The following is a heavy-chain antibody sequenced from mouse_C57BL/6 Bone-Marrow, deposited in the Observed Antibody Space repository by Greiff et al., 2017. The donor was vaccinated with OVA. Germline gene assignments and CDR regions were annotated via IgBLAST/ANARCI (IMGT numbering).Heavy chain of an antibody. CDR2: ISSGGDYI. J-gene: IGHJ1*03. D-gene: IGHD5-1*01. Sequence: EVMLVESGEGLVKPGGSLKLSCAASGFTFSSYAMSWVRQTPEKRLEWVAYISSGGDYIYYADTVKGRFTISRDNARNTLYLQMSSLKSEDTAMYYCTRDPFTWYWYFDVWGKGTTVTVSS. CDR3: TRDPFTWYWYFDV. V-gene: IGHV5-9-1*02. CDR1: GFTFSSYA.